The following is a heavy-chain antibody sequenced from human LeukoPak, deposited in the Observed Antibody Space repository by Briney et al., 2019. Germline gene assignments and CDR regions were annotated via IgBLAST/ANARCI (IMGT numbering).Heavy chain of an antibody. J-gene: IGHJ4*02. V-gene: IGHV4-4*07. CDR1: GGSISSYY. CDR2: IYTSGST. D-gene: IGHD1-1*01. CDR3: ARGAGTGTLLYYFDY. Sequence: SETLSLTCTVSGGSISSYYWSWIRQPAGKGLEWIGRIYTSGSTNYNPSLKSRVTMSVDTSKNQFSLKLSSVTAADTAVYYCARGAGTGTLLYYFDYWGQGTLVTVSS.